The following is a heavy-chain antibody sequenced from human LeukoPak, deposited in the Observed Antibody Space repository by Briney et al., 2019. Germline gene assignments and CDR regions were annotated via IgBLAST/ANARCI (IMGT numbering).Heavy chain of an antibody. J-gene: IGHJ4*02. CDR1: GFTFSSYS. D-gene: IGHD3-22*01. CDR3: ARDRTYYYDSSGYGHDY. CDR2: ISSSTSYI. Sequence: GGSLRLSCAASGFTFSSYSMNWVRQAPGKGLEWVSSISSSTSYIYYADSVKGRFTISRDNAKNSLYLQMNSLRAEDTAVYYCARDRTYYYDSSGYGHDYWGQGTLVTVSS. V-gene: IGHV3-21*01.